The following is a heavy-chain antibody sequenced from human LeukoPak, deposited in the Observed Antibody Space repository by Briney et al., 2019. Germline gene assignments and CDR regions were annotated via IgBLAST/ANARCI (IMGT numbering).Heavy chain of an antibody. CDR3: ASLEGHYVWGSYRDDY. V-gene: IGHV1-69*06. J-gene: IGHJ4*02. Sequence: SVKVSCKASGGTFSSYAISWVRQAPGQGLEWMGGIIPIFGTANYAQKFQGRVTITADKSTSTAYMELSSLRSEDTAVYYCASLEGHYVWGSYRDDYWGQGTLVTVSS. CDR2: IIPIFGTA. D-gene: IGHD3-16*02. CDR1: GGTFSSYA.